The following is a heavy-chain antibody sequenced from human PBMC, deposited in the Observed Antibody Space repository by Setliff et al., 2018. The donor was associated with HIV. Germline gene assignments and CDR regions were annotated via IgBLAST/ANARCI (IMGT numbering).Heavy chain of an antibody. CDR3: ARGPRVVPVAGEGYYYRDV. CDR2: IYNSGST. Sequence: PSETLSLTCTVSGGSISSGDYYWTWIRQPPGKGLEWIGYIYNSGSTNYNPSLKSRVTISVDTSKNQFSLNLRSVTAADTAVYYCARGPRVVPVAGEGYYYRDVWGKGT. D-gene: IGHD2-2*01. CDR1: GGSISSGDYY. J-gene: IGHJ6*03. V-gene: IGHV4-30-4*08.